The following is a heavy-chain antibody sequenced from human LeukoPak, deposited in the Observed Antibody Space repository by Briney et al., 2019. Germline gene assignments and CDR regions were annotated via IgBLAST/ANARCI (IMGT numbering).Heavy chain of an antibody. CDR2: ISWNSGSI. V-gene: IGHV3-9*01. Sequence: GRSLRLSCAASGFTFDDYAMHWVRQAPGKGLEWVSGISWNSGSIGYADSVKGRFTISRDNAKNSLYLQMNSLRAEDTALYYCAKDGGGVRGSSGWFDPWGQGTLVTVSS. J-gene: IGHJ5*02. CDR1: GFTFDDYA. CDR3: AKDGGGVRGSSGWFDP. D-gene: IGHD3-10*01.